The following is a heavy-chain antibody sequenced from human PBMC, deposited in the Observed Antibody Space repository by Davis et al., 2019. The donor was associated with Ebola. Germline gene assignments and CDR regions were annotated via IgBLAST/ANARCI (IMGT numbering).Heavy chain of an antibody. V-gene: IGHV1-18*01. CDR2: INAGNGNT. CDR3: ARDRGFLDY. CDR1: GYTFTSYG. J-gene: IGHJ4*02. Sequence: ASVKVSCKASGYTFTSYGISWVRQAPGQRLEWMGWINAGNGNTKYSQKFQGRVTMTRDTSTSTVYMELSSLRSEDTAVYYCARDRGFLDYWGQGTLVTVSS. D-gene: IGHD3-10*01.